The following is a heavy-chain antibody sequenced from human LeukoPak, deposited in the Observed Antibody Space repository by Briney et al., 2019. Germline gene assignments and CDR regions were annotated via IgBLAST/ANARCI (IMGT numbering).Heavy chain of an antibody. CDR2: IYYSGST. CDR3: AREGYGSGDRWFDP. Sequence: SETLSLTCTVSGGSISSYYWSWIRQPPGKGLEWIGYIYYSGSTNYNPSLKSRVTISVDTSKNQFSLKLSSVTAADTAVYYCAREGYGSGDRWFDPWGQGTLVTVSS. J-gene: IGHJ5*02. D-gene: IGHD6-19*01. V-gene: IGHV4-59*01. CDR1: GGSISSYY.